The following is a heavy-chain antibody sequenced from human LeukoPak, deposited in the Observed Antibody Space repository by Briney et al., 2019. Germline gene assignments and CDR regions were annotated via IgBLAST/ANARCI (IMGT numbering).Heavy chain of an antibody. D-gene: IGHD5-12*01. CDR1: GYTFIGYY. J-gene: IGHJ4*02. V-gene: IGHV1-2*02. CDR2: INPNSGVT. Sequence: ASVKVSCKASGYTFIGYYMHWVRQAPGQGLEWMGWINPNSGVTNYAQKFQGRVTMTRDTSISTAYMELTSLRSDDTAVYYCATTRVTTTRLDYWGQGTLVTVPS. CDR3: ATTRVTTTRLDY.